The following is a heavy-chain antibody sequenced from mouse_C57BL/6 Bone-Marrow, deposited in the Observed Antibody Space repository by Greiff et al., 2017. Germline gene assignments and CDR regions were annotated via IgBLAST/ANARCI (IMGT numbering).Heavy chain of an antibody. CDR1: GFNIKDDY. D-gene: IGHD1-1*01. CDR3: TTEFYYGSSFYAMDY. J-gene: IGHJ4*01. Sequence: EVQLQEYGAELVRPGASVKLSCTASGFNIKDDYMHWVKQRPEQGLEWIGWIDPENGDTEYASKFQGKATITADTSSNTAYLQLSSLTSEDTAVYYCTTEFYYGSSFYAMDYWGQGTSVTVSS. V-gene: IGHV14-4*01. CDR2: IDPENGDT.